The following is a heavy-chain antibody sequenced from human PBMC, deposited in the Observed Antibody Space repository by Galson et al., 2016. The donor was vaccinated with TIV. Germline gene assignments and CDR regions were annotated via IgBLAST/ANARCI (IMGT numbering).Heavy chain of an antibody. V-gene: IGHV4-28*01. D-gene: IGHD2-2*01. CDR2: VYYSVNT. CDR3: ARTIVVVSGTPFFDY. Sequence: SETLSLTCVVSGYSISNTNWWGWIRQPPGKRLEWIGYVYYSVNTYYNPSLTSLKSRVTMSVDTSKNQFYMKLSSVTAVDTAVYYCARTIVVVSGTPFFDYWGRGTLVTVSS. CDR1: GYSISNTNW. J-gene: IGHJ4*01.